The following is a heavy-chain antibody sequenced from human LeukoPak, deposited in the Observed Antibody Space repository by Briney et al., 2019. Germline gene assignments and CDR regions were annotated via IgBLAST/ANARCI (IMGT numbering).Heavy chain of an antibody. J-gene: IGHJ5*02. CDR2: INHSGDT. CDR3: ARGPGTVGLSP. Sequence: SETLSLTCNVSGGSFTNYYWSWVRQTPEKGLEWIGQINHSGDTSYNPSLRSRVTLSVDRSKNQFSLKVTSVTAADTGVYYCARGPGTVGLSPWGQGTLVTVSS. D-gene: IGHD1/OR15-1a*01. V-gene: IGHV4-34*01. CDR1: GGSFTNYY.